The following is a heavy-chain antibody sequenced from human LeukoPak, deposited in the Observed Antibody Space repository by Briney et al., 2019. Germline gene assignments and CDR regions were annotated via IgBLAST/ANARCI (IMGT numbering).Heavy chain of an antibody. CDR3: ARGRHRFGDLDY. J-gene: IGHJ4*02. Sequence: ASVKVSCKASGYTFTGYYMYWVRQAPGQGLEWMGWINPNSGGTNYAQKFQGRVTTTRNTSISTAYMELSSLRSEDTAVYYCARGRHRFGDLDYWGQGTLVTVSS. D-gene: IGHD3-10*01. CDR2: INPNSGGT. V-gene: IGHV1-2*02. CDR1: GYTFTGYY.